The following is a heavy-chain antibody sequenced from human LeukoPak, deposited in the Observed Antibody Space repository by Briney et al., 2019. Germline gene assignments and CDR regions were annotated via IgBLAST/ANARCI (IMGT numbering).Heavy chain of an antibody. CDR3: ARGSGEGYYYYYYGMDV. CDR1: GGSISSYY. Sequence: SETLSLTCTVSGGSISSYYWSWIRQPPGKGLEWIGYIYYSGSTNYNPSLKSRVTISVDTSKNQFSLKLSSVTAADTAVYYCARGSGEGYYYYYYGMDVWGQGTTVTVSS. V-gene: IGHV4-59*01. J-gene: IGHJ6*02. D-gene: IGHD4-17*01. CDR2: IYYSGST.